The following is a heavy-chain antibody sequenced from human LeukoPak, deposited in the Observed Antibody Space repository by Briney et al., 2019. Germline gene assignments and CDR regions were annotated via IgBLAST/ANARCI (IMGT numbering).Heavy chain of an antibody. D-gene: IGHD7-27*01. CDR1: VYSFSGYW. Sequence: GESLKISCQGSVYSFSGYWIAWVRQMPGKGLEWMGVIYPDDSDARYSPSFQGQVTISADKSISTAYLQWSSLKASDTAMYYCARHPSNWGFDYWGQGTLVTVSS. CDR3: ARHPSNWGFDY. J-gene: IGHJ4*02. CDR2: IYPDDSDA. V-gene: IGHV5-51*01.